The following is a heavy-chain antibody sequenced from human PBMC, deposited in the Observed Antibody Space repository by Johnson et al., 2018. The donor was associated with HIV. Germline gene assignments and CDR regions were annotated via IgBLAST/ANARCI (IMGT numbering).Heavy chain of an antibody. CDR3: ARDRRNRQWQRLDAFDI. CDR1: GFTVSSNY. Sequence: VQLVESGGGLIQPGGSLRLSCAASGFTVSSNYMSWVRQAPGKGLEWVSVIYSGGSTYYADSVKGRFTISRDNSKNTLYLQMNSLRAEDTAFYYCARDRRNRQWQRLDAFDIWGQGTMVTVSS. CDR2: IYSGGST. V-gene: IGHV3-53*01. D-gene: IGHD6-19*01. J-gene: IGHJ3*02.